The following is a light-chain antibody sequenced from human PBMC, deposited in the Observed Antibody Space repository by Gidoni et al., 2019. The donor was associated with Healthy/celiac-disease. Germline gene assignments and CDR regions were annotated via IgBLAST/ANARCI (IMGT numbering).Light chain of an antibody. CDR2: DAS. J-gene: IGKJ1*01. Sequence: VLTQSPATLSLSPGESATLSCRASQSVSSYLAWYQQKPGQAPRLLIYDASNRATGSPARFSGSGSGTDFTRTISSREPEDFAVYYCQQRSNWPTTFGQGTKVEIK. CDR3: QQRSNWPTT. CDR1: QSVSSY. V-gene: IGKV3-11*01.